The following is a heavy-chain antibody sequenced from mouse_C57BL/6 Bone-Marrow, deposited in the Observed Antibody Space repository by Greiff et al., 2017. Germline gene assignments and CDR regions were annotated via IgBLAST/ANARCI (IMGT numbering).Heavy chain of an antibody. V-gene: IGHV1-72*01. CDR2: IDPNSGGT. CDR1: GYTFTSYW. CDR3: ASGDFCYGNYVRAMDY. Sequence: VQLQQPGAELVKPGASVKLSCKASGYTFTSYWMHWVKQRPGRGLEWIGRIDPNSGGTKYNEKFKSKATLTVDKSSSTAYMELSSLTSEDSAVYYCASGDFCYGNYVRAMDYWGQGTTLTVSS. J-gene: IGHJ4*01. D-gene: IGHD2-1*01.